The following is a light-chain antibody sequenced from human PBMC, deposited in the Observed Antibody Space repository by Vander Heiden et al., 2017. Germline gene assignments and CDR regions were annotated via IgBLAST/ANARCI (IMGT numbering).Light chain of an antibody. CDR1: QSVLYSSNNKNY. J-gene: IGKJ2*01. CDR3: QQDSSNGPT. Sequence: DIVMTQSPDSLAVSLGERATINCKSSQSVLYSSNNKNYLAWYQQKPLQPPKLLIYWASTRESAVPDPLTGSASGTDFTLTIISLHAEDVAVYYCQQDSSNGPTSAQGTNLKI. CDR2: WAS. V-gene: IGKV4-1*01.